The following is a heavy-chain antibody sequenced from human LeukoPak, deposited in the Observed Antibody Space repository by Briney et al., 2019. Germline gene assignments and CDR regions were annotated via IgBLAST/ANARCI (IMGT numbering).Heavy chain of an antibody. CDR2: LYSDGTT. Sequence: GGSLRLSCAASGFIVSSNYMSWVRQAPGKGLEWVSVLYSDGTTYYADSVKGRFTISRDNSKNSLYLQMNNVRADDTAMYYCASAAYDSNGYTANHDYWGQGTLVTVSS. CDR1: GFIVSSNY. V-gene: IGHV3-53*01. CDR3: ASAAYDSNGYTANHDY. J-gene: IGHJ4*02. D-gene: IGHD3-22*01.